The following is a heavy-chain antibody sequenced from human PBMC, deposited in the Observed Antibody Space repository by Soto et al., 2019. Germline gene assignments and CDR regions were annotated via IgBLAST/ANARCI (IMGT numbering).Heavy chain of an antibody. CDR2: IYYSGST. CDR3: ARAYYYDSSGYYYPY. CDR1: GGSISSYY. D-gene: IGHD3-22*01. J-gene: IGHJ4*02. V-gene: IGHV4-59*08. Sequence: SDTLSLTCTVSGGSISSYYWSWIRQPPGKGLEWIGYIYYSGSTNYNPSLKSRVTISVDTSKNQFSLKLSSVTAADTAVYYCARAYYYDSSGYYYPYWGQGTLVTVSS.